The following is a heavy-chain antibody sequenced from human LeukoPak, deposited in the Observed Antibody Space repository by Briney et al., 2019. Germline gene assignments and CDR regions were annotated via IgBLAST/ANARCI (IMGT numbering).Heavy chain of an antibody. V-gene: IGHV3-23*01. J-gene: IGHJ4*02. CDR1: GFTFSSYA. D-gene: IGHD3-3*01. CDR3: ASGPPWYDFWSGYYDY. Sequence: GGSLRLSCAVSGFTFSSYAMNWVRQAPGKGLEWVSSIAANGGSTYYADSVEGRFTISRDNSKNTLYLQMNSLRAEDTAVYYCASGPPWYDFWSGYYDYWGQGTLVTVSS. CDR2: IAANGGST.